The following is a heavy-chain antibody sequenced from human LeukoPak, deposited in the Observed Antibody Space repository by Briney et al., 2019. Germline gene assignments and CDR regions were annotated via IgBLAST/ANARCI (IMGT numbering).Heavy chain of an antibody. CDR1: GGSISSGDYY. Sequence: SETLSLTCTVSGGSISSGDYYWSWIRQPPGRGLEWIGYIYYSGSTYYNPSLKSRVTISVDTSKNQFSLKLSSVTAADTAVYYCAREKYYYGMDVWGQGTTVTVSS. CDR3: AREKYYYGMDV. J-gene: IGHJ6*02. CDR2: IYYSGST. V-gene: IGHV4-30-4*01.